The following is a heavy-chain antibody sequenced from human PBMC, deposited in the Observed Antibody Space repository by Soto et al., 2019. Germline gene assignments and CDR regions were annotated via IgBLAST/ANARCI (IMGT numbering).Heavy chain of an antibody. D-gene: IGHD1-7*01. J-gene: IGHJ3*02. CDR3: VGDGNSWSPALVLDI. CDR1: TFIFSTYW. V-gene: IGHV3-7*01. CDR2: IKRDGSET. Sequence: GGSLRLSCAAPTFIFSTYWMTWVRQAPGKGLEWVANIKRDGSETHYADSVKGRFTISRDNAKNSLYLQMNSLRVEDTAVYYCVGDGNSWSPALVLDIWGQGTMVTVS.